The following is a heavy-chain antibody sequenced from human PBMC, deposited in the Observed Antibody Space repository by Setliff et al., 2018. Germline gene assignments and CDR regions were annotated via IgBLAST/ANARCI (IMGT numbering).Heavy chain of an antibody. D-gene: IGHD4-17*01. CDR3: ARVAYGDYGGVDY. CDR2: INPSGGST. Sequence: ASVKVSCKASGYTFTSYYMHWVRQAPGQGLEWMGIINPSGGSTSYAQKFQGRVTMTRGTSTSTVYMELSSLRSEDTAVYYCARVAYGDYGGVDYWGQGTLVTSPQ. CDR1: GYTFTSYY. V-gene: IGHV1-46*01. J-gene: IGHJ4*02.